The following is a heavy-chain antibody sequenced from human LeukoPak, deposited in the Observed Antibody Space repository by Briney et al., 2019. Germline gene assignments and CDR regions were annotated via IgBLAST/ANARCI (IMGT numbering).Heavy chain of an antibody. CDR2: IYSSGST. V-gene: IGHV4-4*07. CDR3: ARNHYDTLGNDY. CDR1: GGSISSYY. J-gene: IGHJ4*02. D-gene: IGHD3-22*01. Sequence: SETLSLTCTGSGGSISSYYWSWVRQPAGKGLEWIGRIYSSGSTNYNPSLKSRVTMSVDTSKNQFSLKLSSVTAADTAVYYCARNHYDTLGNDYWGQGTLVTVSS.